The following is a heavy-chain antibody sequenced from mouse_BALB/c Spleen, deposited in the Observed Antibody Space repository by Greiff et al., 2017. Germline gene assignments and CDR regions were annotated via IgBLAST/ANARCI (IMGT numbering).Heavy chain of an antibody. CDR2: ISSGGSYT. CDR1: GFTFSSYA. J-gene: IGHJ4*01. Sequence: EVQRVESGGGLVKPGGSLKLSCAASGFTFSSYAMSWVRQSPEKRLEWVAEISSGGSYTYYPDTVTGRFTISRDNAKNTLYLEMSSLRSEDTAMYYYAREDSPYYAMDYWGQGTSVTVSS. V-gene: IGHV5-9-4*01. CDR3: AREDSPYYAMDY.